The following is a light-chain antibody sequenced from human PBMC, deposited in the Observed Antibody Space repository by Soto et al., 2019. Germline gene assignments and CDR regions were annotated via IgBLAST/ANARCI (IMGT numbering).Light chain of an antibody. CDR1: QSVSSY. Sequence: VWTHSTSSLCVAHGGGPIIPYRASQSVSSYLAWYQQKPGQAPRLLIYDASTRATGIPARFSGSGSGTDFTLTISSLEPEDFAVYYCQQRSDWPPISYGQGTRLEIK. CDR2: DAS. CDR3: QQRSDWPPIS. V-gene: IGKV3-11*01. J-gene: IGKJ5*01.